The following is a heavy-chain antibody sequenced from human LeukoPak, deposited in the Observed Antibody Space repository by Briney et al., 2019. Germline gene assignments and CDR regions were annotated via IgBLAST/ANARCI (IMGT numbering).Heavy chain of an antibody. CDR3: ARAFLLAWLPSYYYMDV. CDR2: IIPIFGTA. CDR1: GGTFSSYA. J-gene: IGHJ6*03. V-gene: IGHV1-69*13. D-gene: IGHD3-3*01. Sequence: SVKVSCKASGGTFSSYAISWVRQAPGQGLEWMGGIIPIFGTANYAQKFQGRVTITADESTSTAYMELSSLRSEDTAVYYCARAFLLAWLPSYYYMDVWGKGTTVTVSS.